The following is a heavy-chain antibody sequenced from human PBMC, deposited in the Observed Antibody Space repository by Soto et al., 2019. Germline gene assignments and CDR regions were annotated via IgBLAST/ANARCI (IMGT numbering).Heavy chain of an antibody. CDR3: ARAGGKTTVVTPEGLAYFDL. CDR1: GGSISSGGYY. Sequence: QVQLQESGPGLVKPSQTLSLTCTVSGGSISSGGYYWSWIRQHPGKGLEWIGYIYYSGSTYYNPSLKSRVTISVDTSKNQFSLKLSSVTAADTAVYYCARAGGKTTVVTPEGLAYFDLWGRGTLVTVSS. V-gene: IGHV4-31*03. D-gene: IGHD4-17*01. CDR2: IYYSGST. J-gene: IGHJ2*01.